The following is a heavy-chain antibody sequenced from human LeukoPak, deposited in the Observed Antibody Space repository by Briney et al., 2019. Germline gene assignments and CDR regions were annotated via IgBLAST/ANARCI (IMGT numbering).Heavy chain of an antibody. J-gene: IGHJ5*02. Sequence: SETLSLTCAVSGGSISSSNWWSWVRQPPGKGLEWLGEIYHSGNTNYNPSLKSRVTLSVDKSKNQFSLKLTSVTAADTAVYYCARRESRAEGDWFDPWGQGTLVTVS. CDR1: GGSISSSNW. V-gene: IGHV4-4*02. CDR2: IYHSGNT. D-gene: IGHD2-2*01. CDR3: ARRESRAEGDWFDP.